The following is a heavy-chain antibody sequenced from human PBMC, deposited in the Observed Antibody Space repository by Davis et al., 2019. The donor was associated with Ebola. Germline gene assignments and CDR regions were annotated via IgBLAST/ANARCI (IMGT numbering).Heavy chain of an antibody. CDR3: ARPTGSPRKIVVGIDDAFDI. Sequence: PSETLSLTCAVYGGSFSGYYWSWIRQPPGKGLEWIGSIYYSGSTYYNPSLKSRVTISVDTSKNQFSLKLSSVTAADTAVYYCARPTGSPRKIVVGIDDAFDIWGQGTMVTVSS. CDR1: GGSFSGYY. D-gene: IGHD3-22*01. V-gene: IGHV4-34*01. J-gene: IGHJ3*02. CDR2: IYYSGST.